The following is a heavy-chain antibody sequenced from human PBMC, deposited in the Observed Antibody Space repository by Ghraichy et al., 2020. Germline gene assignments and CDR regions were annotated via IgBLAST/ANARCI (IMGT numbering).Heavy chain of an antibody. CDR1: GGSFSGYY. V-gene: IGHV4-34*01. D-gene: IGHD6-6*01. Sequence: SETLSLTCAVYGGSFSGYYWSWIRQPPGKGLEWIGEINHSGSTNYNPSLKSRVTISVDTSKNQFSLKLSSVTAADTAVYYCARCRYSSSSVCMDVWGQGTTVTVSS. CDR2: INHSGST. J-gene: IGHJ6*02. CDR3: ARCRYSSSSVCMDV.